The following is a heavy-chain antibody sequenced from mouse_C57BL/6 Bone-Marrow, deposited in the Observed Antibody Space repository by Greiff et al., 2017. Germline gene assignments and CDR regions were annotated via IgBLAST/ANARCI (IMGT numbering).Heavy chain of an antibody. CDR1: GYSITSGYY. CDR3: ARHPSTVVVYDAMDY. J-gene: IGHJ4*01. Sequence: VQLKESGPGLVKPSQSLSLTCSVTGYSITSGYYWNWIRQFPGNKLEWMGYISYDGSNNYNPSLKNRISLTRDTSTNQFFLKLNSVTTEDTATDYCARHPSTVVVYDAMDYWGQGTSVTVSS. D-gene: IGHD1-1*01. V-gene: IGHV3-6*01. CDR2: ISYDGSN.